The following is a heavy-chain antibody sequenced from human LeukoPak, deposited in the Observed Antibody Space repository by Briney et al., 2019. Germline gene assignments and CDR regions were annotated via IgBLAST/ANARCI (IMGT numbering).Heavy chain of an antibody. CDR1: GFTFGSYA. CDR3: AKDYGDYESHSHH. CDR2: ISGSGGST. Sequence: GGSLRLSCAASGFTFGSYAMSWVRQAPGKGLEWVSAISGSGGSTYYADSVKGRFTISRDNSKNTLYLQMNSLRAEDTAVYYCAKDYGDYESHSHHWGQGTLVTVSS. D-gene: IGHD4-17*01. J-gene: IGHJ1*01. V-gene: IGHV3-23*01.